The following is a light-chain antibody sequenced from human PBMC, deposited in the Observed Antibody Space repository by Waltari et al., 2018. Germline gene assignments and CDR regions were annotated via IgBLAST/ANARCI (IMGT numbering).Light chain of an antibody. Sequence: EIVLTQSPGSLSSSPGERVTLSCRASQSVSRALAWYQQKPGRAPRLLIFGASNRATGIPDRFSGSVSETDFSLTISRLEPEDFAVYYCQHYVRLPATFGRGTKVEIK. V-gene: IGKV3-20*01. J-gene: IGKJ1*01. CDR3: QHYVRLPAT. CDR1: QSVSRA. CDR2: GAS.